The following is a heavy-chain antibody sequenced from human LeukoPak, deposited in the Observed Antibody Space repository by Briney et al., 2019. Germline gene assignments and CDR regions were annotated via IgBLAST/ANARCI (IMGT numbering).Heavy chain of an antibody. CDR2: IYTSGST. CDR3: ARDMDYYGSGPLDY. Sequence: SETLSLTCTVSGGSISNYYWSWIRQPAGKGLERIGRIYTSGSTNYNPSLKSRVTMSVLTSKNQFSLKLSSVTAADTAVYYCARDMDYYGSGPLDYWGQGTLVTVSS. CDR1: GGSISNYY. V-gene: IGHV4-4*07. J-gene: IGHJ4*02. D-gene: IGHD3-10*01.